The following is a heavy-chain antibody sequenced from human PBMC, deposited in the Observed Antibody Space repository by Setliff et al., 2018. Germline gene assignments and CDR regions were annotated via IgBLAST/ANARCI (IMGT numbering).Heavy chain of an antibody. CDR1: GYTFTGYY. CDR2: MNPNSGNT. J-gene: IGHJ4*02. D-gene: IGHD3-22*01. Sequence: ASVKVSCKASGYTFTGYYIHWVRQATGQGLEWMGWMNPNSGNTDYAQKFQGRVTMTRNTSISTAYMELSSLRSEDTAVYYCASHGGNYLSKNYWGQGTLVTVSS. V-gene: IGHV1-8*02. CDR3: ASHGGNYLSKNY.